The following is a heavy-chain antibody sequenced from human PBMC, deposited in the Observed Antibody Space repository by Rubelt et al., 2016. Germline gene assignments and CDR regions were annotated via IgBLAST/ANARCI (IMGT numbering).Heavy chain of an antibody. CDR3: ARGRMGFHYYYYGMDV. CDR1: GGSFSGYY. J-gene: IGHJ6*02. D-gene: IGHD1-26*01. CDR2: INHSGST. Sequence: QVQLQQWGAGLLKSSETLSLTCAVYGGSFSGYYWSWIRQPPGKGLEWIGEINHSGSTNYNPSLKSQVTISVDTAKNQFSLKLSAVTTADTAVYYGARGRMGFHYYYYGMDVWGQGTTVTVSS. V-gene: IGHV4-34*01.